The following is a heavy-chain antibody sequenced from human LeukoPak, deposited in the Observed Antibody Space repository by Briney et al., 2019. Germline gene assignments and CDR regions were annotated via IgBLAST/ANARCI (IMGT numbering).Heavy chain of an antibody. D-gene: IGHD3-9*01. J-gene: IGHJ2*01. V-gene: IGHV1-8*02. CDR1: GGTFSSYA. CDR2: MNPNSGNT. CDR3: ARGRVLRYFDWLSNYWYFDL. Sequence: ASVKVSCKASGGTFSSYAISWVRQATGQGLEWMGWMNPNSGNTGYAQKFQGRVTMTRNTSISTAYMELSSLRSEDTAVYYCARGRVLRYFDWLSNYWYFDLWGRGTLVTVSS.